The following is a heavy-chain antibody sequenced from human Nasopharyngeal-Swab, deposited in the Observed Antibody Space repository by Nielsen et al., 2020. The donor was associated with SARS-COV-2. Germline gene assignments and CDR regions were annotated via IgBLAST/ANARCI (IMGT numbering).Heavy chain of an antibody. CDR2: ISTHGGGT. CDR1: GFTFGNSA. CDR3: VKGMEGYNRGGYFDY. D-gene: IGHD5-24*01. V-gene: IGHV3-64D*06. Sequence: GGSLRLSCSTSGFTFGNSALRWVRQAPGKGLEYVSAISTHGGGTYYTDSVKGRFTIYRDNSQQTLYLQMSSLRPEDTAVYYCVKGMEGYNRGGYFDYWGQGNLVTVSS. J-gene: IGHJ4*02.